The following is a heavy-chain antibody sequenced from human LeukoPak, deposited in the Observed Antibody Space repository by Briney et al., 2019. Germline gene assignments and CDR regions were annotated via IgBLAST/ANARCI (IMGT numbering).Heavy chain of an antibody. CDR3: ARTRTYYDFWSGYYSPAFAFDI. J-gene: IGHJ3*02. D-gene: IGHD3-3*01. Sequence: GGSLRLSCAASGFTFSSYWMSWVRQAPGKGLEWVANIKQDGSEKYYVDSVKGRFTISRDNAKNSLYLQMNSLRAEDTAVYYCARTRTYYDFWSGYYSPAFAFDIWGQGTMVTVSS. CDR1: GFTFSSYW. V-gene: IGHV3-7*01. CDR2: IKQDGSEK.